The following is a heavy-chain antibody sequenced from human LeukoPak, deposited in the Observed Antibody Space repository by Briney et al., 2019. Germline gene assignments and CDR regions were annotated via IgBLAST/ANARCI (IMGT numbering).Heavy chain of an antibody. CDR1: GYSFTSYW. Sequence: PGESLKISCKGSGYSFTSYWIGWVRQMPGKGLEWMGIIYPGDSDTRYSPSFQGQVTISADKSISTAYLQWSSLKASDTAMYYCARHYCSSGSCGPHFDYWGQGTLVTVSS. D-gene: IGHD2-15*01. CDR3: ARHYCSSGSCGPHFDY. V-gene: IGHV5-51*01. CDR2: IYPGDSDT. J-gene: IGHJ4*02.